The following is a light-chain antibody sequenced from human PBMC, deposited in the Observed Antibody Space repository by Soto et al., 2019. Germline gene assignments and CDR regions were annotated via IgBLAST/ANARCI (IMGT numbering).Light chain of an antibody. Sequence: EIVMTQSPSTLSVSPGERVTLSCRASESLSTYLAWYQQKPGQPPRLLIYGASTQATGIPARFSGIGSATDFTLTISSLQSEDFAVYYCQSYNDWPFTFGQGTKLEI. J-gene: IGKJ2*01. CDR2: GAS. CDR1: ESLSTY. CDR3: QSYNDWPFT. V-gene: IGKV3-15*01.